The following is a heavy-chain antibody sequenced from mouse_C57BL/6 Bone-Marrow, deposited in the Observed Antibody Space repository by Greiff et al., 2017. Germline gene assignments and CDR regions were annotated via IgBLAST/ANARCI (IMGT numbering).Heavy chain of an antibody. Sequence: QVQLKESGAELARPGASVKMSCKASGYTFTSYTMHWVKQRPGQGLEWIGYINPSSGYTKYNQKFKDKATLTADKSSSTAYMQLSSLTSEDSAVDYCARYDGYFDYWGQGTTLTVSS. CDR3: ARYDGYFDY. CDR1: GYTFTSYT. V-gene: IGHV1-4*01. CDR2: INPSSGYT. J-gene: IGHJ2*01. D-gene: IGHD2-3*01.